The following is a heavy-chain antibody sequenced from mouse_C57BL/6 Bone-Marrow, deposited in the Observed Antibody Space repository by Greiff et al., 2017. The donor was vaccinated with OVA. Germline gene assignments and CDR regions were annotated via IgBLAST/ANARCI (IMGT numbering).Heavy chain of an antibody. CDR2: INPGSGGT. Sequence: VQLQQSGAELVRPGTSVKVSCKASGYAFTNYLIEWVKQRPGQGLEWIGVINPGSGGTNYNEKFKGKATLTADKSSSTAYMQLSSLTSEDSAVYFCAREVGKVGYYFDYWGQGTTLTVSS. CDR3: AREVGKVGYYFDY. J-gene: IGHJ2*01. V-gene: IGHV1-54*01. D-gene: IGHD1-1*02. CDR1: GYAFTNYL.